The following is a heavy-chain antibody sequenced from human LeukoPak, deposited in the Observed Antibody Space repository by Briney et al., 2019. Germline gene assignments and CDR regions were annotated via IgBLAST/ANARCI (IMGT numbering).Heavy chain of an antibody. J-gene: IGHJ4*02. D-gene: IGHD4-17*01. CDR1: GGSISSYY. Sequence: SETLSLTCTVAGGSISSYYWSWIRQPPGKGLQWIGYIYYSGSTNYNPSLKSRVTISVDTSKNQFSLKLSSVTAADTAVYYCARANGAYKSFDNWGQGTRVTVSS. V-gene: IGHV4-59*01. CDR2: IYYSGST. CDR3: ARANGAYKSFDN.